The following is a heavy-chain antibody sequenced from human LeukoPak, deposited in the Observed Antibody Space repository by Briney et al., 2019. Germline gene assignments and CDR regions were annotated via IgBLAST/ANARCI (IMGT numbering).Heavy chain of an antibody. CDR1: GFSFSSFA. CDR2: IRSNGATA. Sequence: GGSLRLSCAASGFSFSSFAMTWVRQAPGKGLEWVSTIRSNGATAYNADSVKGRFTISRDNSKNTVYLQTNSLRVEDTAIYYCARGQEFDDGVFDSWGQGTLVTVSS. J-gene: IGHJ4*02. D-gene: IGHD1-1*01. V-gene: IGHV3-23*01. CDR3: ARGQEFDDGVFDS.